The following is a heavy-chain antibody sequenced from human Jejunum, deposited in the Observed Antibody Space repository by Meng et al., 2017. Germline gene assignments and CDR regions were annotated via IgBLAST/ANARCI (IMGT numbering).Heavy chain of an antibody. CDR3: AKRLSTSAIYFFDY. J-gene: IGHJ4*02. V-gene: IGHV3-23*01. Sequence: GESLKISCAASGFTFSNYGMSWVRQAPRKGLEWVSRISDSGSITDYADSVKGRFTISRDNSANMLYLQLNNLRAEDTAVYYCAKRLSTSAIYFFDYWGQGTLVTVSS. CDR1: GFTFSNYG. CDR2: ISDSGSIT. D-gene: IGHD5/OR15-5a*01.